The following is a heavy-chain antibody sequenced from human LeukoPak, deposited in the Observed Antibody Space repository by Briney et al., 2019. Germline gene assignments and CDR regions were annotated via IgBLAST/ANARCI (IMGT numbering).Heavy chain of an antibody. V-gene: IGHV1-69*05. CDR2: IIPIFGTA. CDR1: GGTFSSYA. CDR3: ARATLRFFFYFDY. J-gene: IGHJ4*02. D-gene: IGHD3-3*01. Sequence: SVKVSCKASGGTFSSYAISWVRQAPGQGLEWMGRIIPIFGTANYAQKFQGRVTITTDESTSTAYMELSSLRSEDTAVYYCARATLRFFFYFDYWGQGTLVTVFS.